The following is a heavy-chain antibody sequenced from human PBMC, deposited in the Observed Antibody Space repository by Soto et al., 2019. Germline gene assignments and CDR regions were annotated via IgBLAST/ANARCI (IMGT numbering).Heavy chain of an antibody. CDR2: IRGADGRT. V-gene: IGHV3-23*01. D-gene: IGHD6-19*01. CDR3: VKGAWCDD. CDR1: GFTFNTFD. Sequence: EVQLLESGGGLVQPGGSLRLSCAASGFTFNTFDMTWVRQAPGKGLEWVSVIRGADGRTYYADSLKGRFTISRDNSKNTLFLQVTSLRVEDTGVYYCVKGAWCDDWGQGTLVTVSS. J-gene: IGHJ4*02.